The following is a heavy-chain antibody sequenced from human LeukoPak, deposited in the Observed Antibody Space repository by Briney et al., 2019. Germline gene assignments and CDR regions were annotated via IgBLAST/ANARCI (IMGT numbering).Heavy chain of an antibody. CDR1: GFTVSSNY. Sequence: AGGSLRLSCAASGFTVSSNYMSWVRQAPGKGLEWVSVIYSGGSTYYADSVKGRFTISRDNSKNTLYLQMNSLRAEDTAIYYCAKDRYNYGLGFLDYWGQGTLVAVSP. J-gene: IGHJ4*02. V-gene: IGHV3-66*01. CDR2: IYSGGST. D-gene: IGHD5-18*01. CDR3: AKDRYNYGLGFLDY.